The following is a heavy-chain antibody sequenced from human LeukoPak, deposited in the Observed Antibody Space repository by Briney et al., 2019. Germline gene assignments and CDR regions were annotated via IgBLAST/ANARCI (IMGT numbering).Heavy chain of an antibody. CDR2: TSSSDDGT. J-gene: IGHJ4*02. CDR1: GFPLSSYA. V-gene: IGHV3-23*01. D-gene: IGHD2-21*01. CDR3: ARAPVTSCRGAFCYPFDL. Sequence: HPGGSLRLSCAASGFPLSSYAMSWVRQVPGKGLEWVSATSSSDDGTYHADSVRGRFTIYRDNFRNTLYLQMNRLRVEDAALYYCARAPVTSCRGAFCYPFDLWGQGVLVTVSS.